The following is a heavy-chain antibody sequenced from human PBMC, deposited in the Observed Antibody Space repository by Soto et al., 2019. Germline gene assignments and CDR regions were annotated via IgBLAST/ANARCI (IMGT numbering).Heavy chain of an antibody. Sequence: EVQLLESGGGLVQPGGSLRLSCAASGFTFSSYAMSWVRQAPGKGLEWVSAISGSGGSTYYADSVKGRFTISRDNSKNTLYLQMNSLRAEDTAVDYCAKDSSYGDYEDYFDYWGQGTLVTVSS. CDR2: ISGSGGST. D-gene: IGHD4-17*01. V-gene: IGHV3-23*01. J-gene: IGHJ4*02. CDR1: GFTFSSYA. CDR3: AKDSSYGDYEDYFDY.